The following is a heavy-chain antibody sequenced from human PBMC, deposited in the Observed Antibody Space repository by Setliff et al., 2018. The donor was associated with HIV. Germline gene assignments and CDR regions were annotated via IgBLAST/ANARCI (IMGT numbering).Heavy chain of an antibody. V-gene: IGHV3-21*01. D-gene: IGHD3-10*01. Sequence: GGSLRLSCAASGFTVSSNYMSWVRQAPGKGLEWVSSISSGSSYIYYADSVKGRFTISRDNDKNSVHLQMTSLRAEDTAVYYCASSGSGSYINWFGPWGQGTLVTVSS. CDR1: GFTVSSNY. CDR2: ISSGSSYI. J-gene: IGHJ5*02. CDR3: ASSGSGSYINWFGP.